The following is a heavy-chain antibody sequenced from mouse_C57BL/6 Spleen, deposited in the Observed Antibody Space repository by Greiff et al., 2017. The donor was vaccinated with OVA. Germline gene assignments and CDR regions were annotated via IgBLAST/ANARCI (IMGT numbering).Heavy chain of an antibody. V-gene: IGHV1-15*01. Sequence: VQLQQSGAELVRPGASVTLSCKASGYTFTDYEMHWVKQTPVHGLEWIGAIDPETGGTAYNQKFKGKAILTADKSSSTAYMELRSLTSEDSAVYYCTRRGYSWYFDVWGTGTTVTVSS. D-gene: IGHD2-12*01. CDR1: GYTFTDYE. CDR2: IDPETGGT. CDR3: TRRGYSWYFDV. J-gene: IGHJ1*03.